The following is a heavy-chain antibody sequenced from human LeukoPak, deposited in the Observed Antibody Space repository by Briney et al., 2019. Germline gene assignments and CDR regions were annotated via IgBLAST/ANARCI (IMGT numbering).Heavy chain of an antibody. J-gene: IGHJ4*02. CDR2: ISSSSSTI. D-gene: IGHD3-22*01. V-gene: IGHV3-48*04. Sequence: GSLRLSCAASGFTFSSYSIDWVRQAPGKGLEWLSYISSSSSTIYYADSVKGRFTISRDNAKYSVYLQMNSLRAEDTAVYYCARVWSSGYTKDYWGQGTLVTVSS. CDR3: ARVWSSGYTKDY. CDR1: GFTFSSYS.